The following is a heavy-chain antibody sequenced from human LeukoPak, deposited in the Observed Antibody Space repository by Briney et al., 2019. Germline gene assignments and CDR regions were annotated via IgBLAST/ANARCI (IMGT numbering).Heavy chain of an antibody. CDR3: ARYIVVVPAAIPGSGWFDP. CDR1: GFTFSDYY. CDR2: ISSSGSTI. Sequence: GGSLRLSCAASGFTFSDYYMSWIRQAPGKGLEWVSYISSSGSTIYYADSVKGRFTISRDNAKNSLYLQMNSLRAEDTAVYYGARYIVVVPAAIPGSGWFDPWGQGTLVTVSS. V-gene: IGHV3-11*01. J-gene: IGHJ5*02. D-gene: IGHD2-2*02.